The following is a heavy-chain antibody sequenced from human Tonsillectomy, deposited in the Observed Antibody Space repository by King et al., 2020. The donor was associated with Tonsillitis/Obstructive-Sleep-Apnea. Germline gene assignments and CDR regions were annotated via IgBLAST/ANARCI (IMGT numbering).Heavy chain of an antibody. CDR2: ISSAGSNK. V-gene: IGHV3-30*04. Sequence: VQLVESGGGVVQPGRSLRLSCAASGFTLSSYAMHWVRQAPGKGLECVAIISSAGSNKYYADSVKGRFTISSDNSNNTLYLQMNSLRAEDTAVYYCAREGCGGDCHSLQGHYYYYGLDVWGQGTTVTVSS. CDR3: AREGCGGDCHSLQGHYYYYGLDV. J-gene: IGHJ6*02. CDR1: GFTLSSYA. D-gene: IGHD2-21*02.